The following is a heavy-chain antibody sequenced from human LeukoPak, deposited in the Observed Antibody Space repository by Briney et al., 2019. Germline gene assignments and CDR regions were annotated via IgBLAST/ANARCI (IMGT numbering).Heavy chain of an antibody. Sequence: SETLSLTCTVSGGSISPYYWTWIRQPPGKGLEWIGYIYHSGSTNYNPSLQSRVTISVDTSKNQFSLKLSSVTAADTAVYYCARGLDDSSGYYYGYFDYWGQGTLVTVSS. J-gene: IGHJ4*02. CDR1: GGSISPYY. CDR2: IYHSGST. CDR3: ARGLDDSSGYYYGYFDY. V-gene: IGHV4-59*12. D-gene: IGHD3-22*01.